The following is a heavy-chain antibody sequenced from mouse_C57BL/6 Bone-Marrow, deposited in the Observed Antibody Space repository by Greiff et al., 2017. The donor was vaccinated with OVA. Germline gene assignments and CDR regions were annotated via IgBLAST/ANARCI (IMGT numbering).Heavy chain of an antibody. V-gene: IGHV1-69*01. CDR2: IDPYDSYT. J-gene: IGHJ2*01. CDR3: TRWDYAFDY. CDR1: GYTFTSYW. D-gene: IGHD2-4*01. Sequence: QVQLQQPGAELVMPGASVKLSCKASGYTFTSYWMHWVKQRPGQGLEWIGEIDPYDSYTNYNQKFKGKSTLTVDKSSSTANMHLSSLTSRDAAVYYCTRWDYAFDYWGQGTTLTVSS.